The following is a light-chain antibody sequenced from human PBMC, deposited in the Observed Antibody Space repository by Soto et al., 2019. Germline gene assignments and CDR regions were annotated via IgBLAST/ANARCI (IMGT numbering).Light chain of an antibody. V-gene: IGLV2-14*01. CDR2: EVS. Sequence: QSALTQPASVSGSPGQSITISCTGTSSDVGNYNYVSWYQHHPGKAPKLIIYEVSHRPSGVSDRFSGSKSGNTASLTISGLQAEDEADYYCSSYTTRITVYVFGTGTKLTVL. CDR3: SSYTTRITVYV. CDR1: SSDVGNYNY. J-gene: IGLJ1*01.